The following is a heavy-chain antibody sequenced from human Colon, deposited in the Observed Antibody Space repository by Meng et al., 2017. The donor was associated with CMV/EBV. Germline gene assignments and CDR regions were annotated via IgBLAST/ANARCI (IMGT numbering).Heavy chain of an antibody. CDR1: GFTFSSFA. V-gene: IGHV3-23*01. CDR2: IDRTAEDT. CDR3: ARDGAGYNFDY. J-gene: IGHJ4*02. Sequence: EVQLLGSGGGLVQAGGALRLSCTASGFTFSSFAMSWVRQAPGKGLEWVSAIDRTAEDTYYADSVKGRFTISRDNAKNTLYLQMNSLSAEDTAVYYCARDGAGYNFDYWGQGTLVTVSS. D-gene: IGHD5-24*01.